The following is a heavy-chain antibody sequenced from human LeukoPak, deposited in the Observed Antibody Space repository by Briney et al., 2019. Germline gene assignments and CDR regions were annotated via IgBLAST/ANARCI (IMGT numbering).Heavy chain of an antibody. CDR3: ARDPRAAMGGLVDY. Sequence: GASVKVSCKASGYTFTSYGISWVRQAPGQGLEWMGWISAYNGNTNYAQKLQGRVTMTTDTSTSTAYMELRSLRSDDTAVYYSARDPRAAMGGLVDYWGQGTLVTVSS. CDR1: GYTFTSYG. V-gene: IGHV1-18*01. D-gene: IGHD5-18*01. J-gene: IGHJ4*02. CDR2: ISAYNGNT.